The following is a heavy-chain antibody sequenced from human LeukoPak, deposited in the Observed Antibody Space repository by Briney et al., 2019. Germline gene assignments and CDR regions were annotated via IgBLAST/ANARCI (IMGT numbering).Heavy chain of an antibody. J-gene: IGHJ6*02. CDR3: ARGARRSSSRSGYYYGMDV. CDR2: INHSGST. D-gene: IGHD6-13*01. CDR1: GGSFSGYY. Sequence: SETLSLTCAVYGGSFSGYYWSWIRQPPGKGLEWIGEINHSGSTNYNPSLKSRVTISVDTSKNQFSLKLSSVTAADTAVYYCARGARRSSSRSGYYYGMDVWGQGTTVTVSS. V-gene: IGHV4-34*01.